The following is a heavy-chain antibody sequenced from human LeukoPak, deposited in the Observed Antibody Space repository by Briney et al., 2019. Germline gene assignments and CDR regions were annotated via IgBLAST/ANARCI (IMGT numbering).Heavy chain of an antibody. V-gene: IGHV3-23*01. CDR1: GFTFSSYG. CDR2: ISGNGGTT. D-gene: IGHD5-12*01. CDR3: AKDEEWLRNFDF. J-gene: IGHJ4*02. Sequence: PGGSLRLSCAASGFTFSSYGMHWVRQAPGKGLEWLSTISGNGGTTYYADSVKGRFTISRDNSKNTLYLQMNSLRAEDTAVYYCAKDEEWLRNFDFWGQGTLVTVSS.